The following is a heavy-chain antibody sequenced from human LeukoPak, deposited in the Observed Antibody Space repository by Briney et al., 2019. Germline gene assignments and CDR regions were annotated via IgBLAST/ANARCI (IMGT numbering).Heavy chain of an antibody. CDR3: VRARWGAFDY. D-gene: IGHD1-26*01. V-gene: IGHV3-7*03. Sequence: GGSLRLSCAASGFTFSSHWMTWVRQAPGKGLEWVANIKQDGSEKYYVDSVKGRFAISRDNAKNSQYLQVNSLRAEDTAVYYCVRARWGAFDYWGQGSLVIVSS. CDR1: GFTFSSHW. CDR2: IKQDGSEK. J-gene: IGHJ4*02.